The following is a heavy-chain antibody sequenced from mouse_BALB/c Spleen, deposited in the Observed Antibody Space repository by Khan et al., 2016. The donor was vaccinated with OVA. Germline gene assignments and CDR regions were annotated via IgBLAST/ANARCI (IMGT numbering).Heavy chain of an antibody. D-gene: IGHD2-1*01. CDR1: GYTFTTYW. Sequence: QIQLVQSGAELAKPGASVKMSCKASGYTFTTYWMHWVKQRPGQGLEWIGYIDPSTGYTEYNQKFKDKATLTTDKSSSTAYMQLSSLTSEDSAVYYCERRGRYGIFAYWGQGTLVTVSA. CDR2: IDPSTGYT. CDR3: ERRGRYGIFAY. V-gene: IGHV1-7*01. J-gene: IGHJ3*01.